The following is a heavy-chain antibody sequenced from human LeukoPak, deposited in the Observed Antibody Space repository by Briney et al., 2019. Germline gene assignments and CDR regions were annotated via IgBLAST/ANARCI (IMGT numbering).Heavy chain of an antibody. J-gene: IGHJ4*02. CDR1: GYTFTAYY. D-gene: IGHD1-26*01. Sequence: GASVKVSCKASGYTFTAYYMHWVRQAPGQGLEWMGWINPNSGGTNYAQKFQGRVTTTRDTSISTAYMELSRLRSDDTAVYYCAMDIVGALCYFDYWGQGTLVTVSS. CDR2: INPNSGGT. V-gene: IGHV1-2*02. CDR3: AMDIVGALCYFDY.